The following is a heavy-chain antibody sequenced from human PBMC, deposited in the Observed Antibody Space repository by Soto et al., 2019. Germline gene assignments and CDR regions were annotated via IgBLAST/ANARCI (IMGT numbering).Heavy chain of an antibody. CDR1: GGSMSSSSYY. CDR3: ARDAIYDGSGYYGSYFDY. V-gene: IGHV4-39*02. D-gene: IGHD3-22*01. Sequence: AESRSRTGTSSGGSMSSSSYYWGWIRQPPGKGLEWIGSIYYSGSTYYNPSLKSRVTISVDTSKNQFSLKLSSVTAADTAVYYCARDAIYDGSGYYGSYFDYWGQGSLVTVSS. CDR2: IYYSGST. J-gene: IGHJ4*02.